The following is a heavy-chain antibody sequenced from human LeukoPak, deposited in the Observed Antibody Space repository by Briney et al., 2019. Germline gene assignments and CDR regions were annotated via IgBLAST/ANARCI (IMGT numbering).Heavy chain of an antibody. V-gene: IGHV3-64D*06. CDR3: VKDLRHCSGGSCSNWFDP. Sequence: PGGSLRLSCSASGFTFSSYAMHWVRQAPGKGLEYVSAISSNGGSTYYADSVKGRFTISRDNSKNTLYLQMSSLRAEDTAVYYCVKDLRHCSGGSCSNWFDPWGQGTLVTVSS. CDR1: GFTFSSYA. CDR2: ISSNGGST. J-gene: IGHJ5*02. D-gene: IGHD2-15*01.